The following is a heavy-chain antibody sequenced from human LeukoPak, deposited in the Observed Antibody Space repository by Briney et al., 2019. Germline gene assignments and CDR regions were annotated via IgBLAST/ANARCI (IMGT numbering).Heavy chain of an antibody. D-gene: IGHD2-2*01. Sequence: GSLRLSCAASGFNFSSYSMGLVPQPPGKGLEWIGEINHSGSTNYNPSLKSRVTISVDTSKNQFSLKLSSVTAADTAVYYCARVEGYCSSTSCYGGDYWGQGTLVTVSS. V-gene: IGHV4-34*01. J-gene: IGHJ4*02. CDR3: ARVEGYCSSTSCYGGDY. CDR1: GFNFSSYS. CDR2: INHSGST.